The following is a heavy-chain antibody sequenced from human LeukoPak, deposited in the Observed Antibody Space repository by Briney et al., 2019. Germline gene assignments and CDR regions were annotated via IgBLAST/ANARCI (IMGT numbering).Heavy chain of an antibody. CDR3: ATYYYASGSSD. Sequence: PGGSLRLSCAASGFIFSEYSMSWIRRATGKGLEWVSYISTHSTYTHYADSVRGRFTISRDNAKNSLYLQMNSLRAEDTAVYYCATYYYASGSSDWGQGTLVTVCS. D-gene: IGHD3-10*01. J-gene: IGHJ4*02. CDR1: GFIFSEYS. V-gene: IGHV3-11*03. CDR2: ISTHSTYT.